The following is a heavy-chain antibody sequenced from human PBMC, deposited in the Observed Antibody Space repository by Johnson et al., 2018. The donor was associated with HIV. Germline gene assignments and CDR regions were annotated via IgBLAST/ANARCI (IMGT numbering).Heavy chain of an antibody. J-gene: IGHJ3*02. CDR1: GFTFSSYA. Sequence: QVQLVESGGGVVQPGRSLRLSCAASGFTFSSYAMHWVRQTPGKGLEWVAVISYDGSNKYYADSVKGRFTVSRDNTKNTLFLEMNSLRPEDTAVYYCVKERQLVRSFDIWGQGTMVTVPS. D-gene: IGHD6-6*01. V-gene: IGHV3-30*04. CDR3: VKERQLVRSFDI. CDR2: ISYDGSNK.